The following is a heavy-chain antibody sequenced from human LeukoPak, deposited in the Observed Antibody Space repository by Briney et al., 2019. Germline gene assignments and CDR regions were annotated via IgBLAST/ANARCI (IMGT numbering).Heavy chain of an antibody. CDR2: IDPSDSYT. CDR3: AKRRMTTVTTETASDI. CDR1: GYSFTSYW. V-gene: IGHV5-10-1*01. D-gene: IGHD4-17*01. J-gene: IGHJ3*02. Sequence: GESLKISCKGSGYSFTSYWISWVRQMPGKGLEWMGRIDPSDSYTNYSPSFQGHVTISADKSISTAYLQWSSLKASDTAMYYCAKRRMTTVTTETASDIWGQGTMVTVSS.